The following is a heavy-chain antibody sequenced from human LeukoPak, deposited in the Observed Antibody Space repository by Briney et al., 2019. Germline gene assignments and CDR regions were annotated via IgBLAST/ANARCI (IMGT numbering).Heavy chain of an antibody. Sequence: GGSLRLSCAASGFTFSSYSMNWVRQAPGKGLEWVSYISSGSSTIYYADSVKGRFTISRDNAKNSLYLQMNSLRAEDTAVYYCARDPGIAVAGTGSYWGQGTLVTVSS. J-gene: IGHJ4*02. V-gene: IGHV3-48*04. CDR1: GFTFSSYS. D-gene: IGHD6-19*01. CDR2: ISSGSSTI. CDR3: ARDPGIAVAGTGSY.